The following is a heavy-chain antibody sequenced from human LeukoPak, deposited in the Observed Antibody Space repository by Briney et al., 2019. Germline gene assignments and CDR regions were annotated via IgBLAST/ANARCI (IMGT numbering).Heavy chain of an antibody. Sequence: TGGSLRLSCAASGFTFSSYAMSWVRQAPGKGLEWVSAISGSGGSTYYADSVKGRFTISRDNSKNTLYLQMNSLRAEDTAVYYCVSGYSSSWRLFDYWGQGTLATVSS. D-gene: IGHD6-13*01. J-gene: IGHJ4*02. CDR3: VSGYSSSWRLFDY. V-gene: IGHV3-23*01. CDR2: ISGSGGST. CDR1: GFTFSSYA.